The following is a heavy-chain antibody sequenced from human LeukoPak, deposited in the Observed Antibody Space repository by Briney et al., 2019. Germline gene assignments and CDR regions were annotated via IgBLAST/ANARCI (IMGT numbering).Heavy chain of an antibody. CDR1: GFTFSTYW. D-gene: IGHD6-13*01. Sequence: GGSLRLSCATSGFTFSTYWMSWVRQAPGKGPEWVANIKQDGSETYSVDSVKGRFTLSRDNAKNSLYLQTNSLRVEDTAVYYCARRLAAAGAFDYWGQGTLVTVSS. J-gene: IGHJ4*02. CDR3: ARRLAAAGAFDY. V-gene: IGHV3-7*01. CDR2: IKQDGSET.